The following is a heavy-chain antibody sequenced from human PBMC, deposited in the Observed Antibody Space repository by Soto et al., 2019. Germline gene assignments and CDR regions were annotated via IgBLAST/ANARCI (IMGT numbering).Heavy chain of an antibody. V-gene: IGHV4-34*01. CDR3: ARGGGGSSSEGY. CDR2: INHSGST. J-gene: IGHJ4*02. CDR1: GGSFSGYY. Sequence: QVQLQQWGAGLLKPSETLSLTCAVYGGSFSGYYWSWIRQPPGKGLEWIGEINHSGSTNYNPSLKSRVTISVDTSKTQFSLKLSSVTAADTAVYYCARGGGGSSSEGYWGQGTLVTVSS. D-gene: IGHD6-6*01.